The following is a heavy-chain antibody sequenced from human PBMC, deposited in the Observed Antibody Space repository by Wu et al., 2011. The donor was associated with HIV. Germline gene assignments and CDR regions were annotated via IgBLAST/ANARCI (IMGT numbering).Heavy chain of an antibody. Sequence: VQLVQSGAEVKKPGASVKVSCKASGYTFTSYGFTWVRQAPGQGLEWMGWISAYNGDTNYAQKLQGRVTMTTDTSTSTAYMELRSLRSDDTAVYYCARPTWGSCSSTSCRGSPTARHYFDYWGQGILVTVSS. V-gene: IGHV1-18*01. CDR3: ARPTWGSCSSTSCRGSPTARHYFDY. D-gene: IGHD2-2*01. CDR1: GYTFTSYG. CDR2: ISAYNGDT. J-gene: IGHJ4*02.